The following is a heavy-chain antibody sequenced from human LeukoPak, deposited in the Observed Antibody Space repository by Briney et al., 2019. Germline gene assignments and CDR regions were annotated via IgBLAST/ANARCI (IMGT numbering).Heavy chain of an antibody. V-gene: IGHV3-30*04. CDR1: GFTFSSYA. J-gene: IGHJ4*02. Sequence: GGSLRLSCAASGFTFSSYAIHWVRQAPGKGLEWVAVISYDGSNKYYADSVKGRFTISRDNSKNTLYLQMNSLRAEDTAVYYCARVRKVYAIGSFDYWGQGTLVTVSS. D-gene: IGHD2-8*01. CDR3: ARVRKVYAIGSFDY. CDR2: ISYDGSNK.